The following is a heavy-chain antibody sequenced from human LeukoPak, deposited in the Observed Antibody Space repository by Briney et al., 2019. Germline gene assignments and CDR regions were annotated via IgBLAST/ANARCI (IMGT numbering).Heavy chain of an antibody. V-gene: IGHV3-21*01. CDR3: AREEADWFDP. Sequence: GGSLRLSCAASGFTFSSYSMYWVRQAPGKGLEWVSSISSSSSYIYYADSVKGRFTISRDNAKNSLYPQMNSLRAEDTAVYYCAREEADWFDPWGQGTLVTVSS. J-gene: IGHJ5*02. CDR2: ISSSSSYI. CDR1: GFTFSSYS.